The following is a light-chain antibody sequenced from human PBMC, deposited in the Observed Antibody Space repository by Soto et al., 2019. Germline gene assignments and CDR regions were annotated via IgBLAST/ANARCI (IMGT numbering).Light chain of an antibody. CDR1: QSIDTW. CDR2: KAS. V-gene: IGKV1-5*03. J-gene: IGKJ1*01. Sequence: DIQMTQSPSTLSASVGDRVTITCRASQSIDTWLAWHQQMPGKAPKLLISKASSLESGVPSRFSGSGSGTEFTLTINSLQPDDFATYYCQQYNSYRAFGQGTKVEL. CDR3: QQYNSYRA.